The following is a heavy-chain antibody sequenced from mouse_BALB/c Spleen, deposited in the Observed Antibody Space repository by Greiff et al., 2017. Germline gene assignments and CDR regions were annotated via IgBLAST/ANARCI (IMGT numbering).Heavy chain of an antibody. V-gene: IGHV1-54*01. CDR2: INPGSGGT. CDR3: ARCNYGSSPYAMDY. CDR1: GYAFTNYL. J-gene: IGHJ4*01. D-gene: IGHD1-1*01. Sequence: QVQLQQSGAELVRPGTSVKVSCKASGYAFTNYLIEWVKQRPGQGLEWIGVINPGSGGTNYNEKFKGKATLTADKSSSTAYMQLSSLTSDDSAVYYCARCNYGSSPYAMDYWGQGTSVTVSS.